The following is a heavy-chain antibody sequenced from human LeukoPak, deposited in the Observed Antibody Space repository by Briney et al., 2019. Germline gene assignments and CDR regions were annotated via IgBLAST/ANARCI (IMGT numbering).Heavy chain of an antibody. D-gene: IGHD1-26*01. J-gene: IGHJ5*02. CDR2: INHSGST. Sequence: KPSETLSLTCAVYGGSFSGCYWSWIRQPPGKGLEWIGEINHSGSTNYNPSLKSRVTISVDTSKNQFSLKLSSVTAADTAVYYCARGGRSGATKTWGQGTLVTVSS. CDR1: GGSFSGCY. CDR3: ARGGRSGATKT. V-gene: IGHV4-34*01.